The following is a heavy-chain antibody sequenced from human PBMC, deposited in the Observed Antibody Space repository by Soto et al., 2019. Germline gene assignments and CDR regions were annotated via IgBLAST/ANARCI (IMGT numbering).Heavy chain of an antibody. J-gene: IGHJ6*02. CDR2: IIPIFGTA. D-gene: IGHD1-1*01. Sequence: GASVKVSCKASGGTFSSYAISWVRQAPGQGLEWMGGIIPIFGTANYAQKFQGRVTITADESTSTAYMELSSLRSEDTAVYYCARVEAHYYRMDVWGQGTTVTVSS. V-gene: IGHV1-69*13. CDR3: ARVEAHYYRMDV. CDR1: GGTFSSYA.